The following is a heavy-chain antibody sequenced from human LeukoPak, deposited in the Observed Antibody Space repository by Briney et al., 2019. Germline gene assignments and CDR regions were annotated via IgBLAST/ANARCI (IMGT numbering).Heavy chain of an antibody. CDR1: GYTFTGHY. CDR2: ISCNSGVT. D-gene: IGHD2-2*01. V-gene: IGHV1-2*06. Sequence: GASVKVSCKASGYTFTGHYIHWMRQAPGQGLEWIGRISCNSGVTIYTQNFQGRVTMTRDTSISTVYMELSSLRPDDTAVYYCAREVRYSTSYYGWFDPWGQGTLVTVSS. J-gene: IGHJ5*02. CDR3: AREVRYSTSYYGWFDP.